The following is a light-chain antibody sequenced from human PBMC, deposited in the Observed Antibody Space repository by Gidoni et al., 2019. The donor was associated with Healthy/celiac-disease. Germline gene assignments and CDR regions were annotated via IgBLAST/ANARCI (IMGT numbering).Light chain of an antibody. CDR2: AAS. CDR3: QQSYSTVIFT. J-gene: IGKJ3*01. V-gene: IGKV1-39*01. Sequence: DIQMTQSPSSLSASVGDRVTITCRASQSISSDLNWYQQKPGKAPKLLTYAASSLQSGVPSRFSGSGSGTDFTLTISSLQPEDFATYYCQQSYSTVIFTFGPGTKVDIK. CDR1: QSISSD.